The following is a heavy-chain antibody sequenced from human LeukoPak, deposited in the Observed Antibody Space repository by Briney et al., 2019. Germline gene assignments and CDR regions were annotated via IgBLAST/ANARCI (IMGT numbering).Heavy chain of an antibody. Sequence: SGPTLLKPTQTLTLTCTFSGFSLSTSGGGVGWIRQPPGKALEWLSLIDWDDDKRYSPSLKSRLTITKDTSKNQVVLTMTNMGPVDTATYYCAHRRVKGLLDYWGQGTLVTVSS. CDR3: AHRRVKGLLDY. CDR1: GFSLSTSGGG. CDR2: IDWDDDK. V-gene: IGHV2-5*02. D-gene: IGHD5-18*01. J-gene: IGHJ4*02.